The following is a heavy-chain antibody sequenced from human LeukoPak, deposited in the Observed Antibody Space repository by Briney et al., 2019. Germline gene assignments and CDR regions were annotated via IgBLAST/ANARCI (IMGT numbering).Heavy chain of an antibody. CDR2: IYHSGST. J-gene: IGHJ4*02. Sequence: SETLSLTCTVSGGSISSYYWSWIRQPPGRRLEWIGYIYHSGSTNYNSSLKSRVTISVDTSKNQFSLKLSSVTAAHTAVYYCARHAAFAEYQSHLTHFDYWGQGTLVTVSS. D-gene: IGHD2-2*01. V-gene: IGHV4-59*08. CDR1: GGSISSYY. CDR3: ARHAAFAEYQSHLTHFDY.